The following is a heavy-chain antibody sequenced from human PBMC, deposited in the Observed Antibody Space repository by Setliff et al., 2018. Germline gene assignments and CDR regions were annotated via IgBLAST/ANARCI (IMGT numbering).Heavy chain of an antibody. Sequence: SETLSLTWNVSGDSMNDNHWTWIRQPPGKGLEWIGYIYTSGGTNYNPSLKSRVTISVDMSKNQFSLKLSSVIAADTAVYYCARGVSSVSWTPRYWGRGILVTSPQ. V-gene: IGHV4-4*08. D-gene: IGHD6-19*01. J-gene: IGHJ4*02. CDR3: ARGVSSVSWTPRY. CDR2: IYTSGGT. CDR1: GDSMNDNH.